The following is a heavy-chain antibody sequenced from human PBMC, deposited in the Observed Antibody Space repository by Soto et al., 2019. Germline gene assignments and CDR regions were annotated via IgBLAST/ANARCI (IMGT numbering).Heavy chain of an antibody. CDR2: IYHTGNA. J-gene: IGHJ5*02. D-gene: IGHD5-12*01. CDR1: RDTICISRFS. CDR3: ARVFFDSGDYTTNWFDP. V-gene: IGHV4-39*01. Sequence: PSETPSLTCSVSRDTICISRFSGAWIRQPPGEGLEWIGSIYHTGNAYYNPSLKSRVTISVDTSKNQFSLKLTSVTAADAALYYCARVFFDSGDYTTNWFDPWGQGTLVTVSS.